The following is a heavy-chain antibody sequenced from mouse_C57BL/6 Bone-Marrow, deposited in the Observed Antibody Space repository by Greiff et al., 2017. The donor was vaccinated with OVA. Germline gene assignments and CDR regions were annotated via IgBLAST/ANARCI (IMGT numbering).Heavy chain of an antibody. V-gene: IGHV1-76*01. Sequence: QVQLQQSGAELVRPGASVKLSCKASGYTFTDYYINWVKQRPGQGLEWIARIYPGSGNTYYNEKFKGKATLTAEKSSSTAYMQLSSLTSEDSAVYYCARDGSKRFAYWGQGTLVTVSA. CDR2: IYPGSGNT. CDR1: GYTFTDYY. CDR3: ARDGSKRFAY. D-gene: IGHD2-5*01. J-gene: IGHJ3*01.